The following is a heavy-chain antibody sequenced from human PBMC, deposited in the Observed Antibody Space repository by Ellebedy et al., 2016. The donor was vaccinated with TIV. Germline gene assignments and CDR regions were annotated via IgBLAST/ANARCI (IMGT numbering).Heavy chain of an antibody. CDR2: FNPNSGGT. CDR1: GYTFTDYY. CDR3: ARAYGAEEFDH. V-gene: IGHV1-2*04. D-gene: IGHD4-17*01. Sequence: AASVKVSCKASGYTFTDYYLHWVRQAPGQGLEWMGWFNPNSGGTIYAQKFQDWVTLTRDTSISTAYMELSRLRSDDTAMYFCARAYGAEEFDHWGQGTLIAVSS. J-gene: IGHJ4*02.